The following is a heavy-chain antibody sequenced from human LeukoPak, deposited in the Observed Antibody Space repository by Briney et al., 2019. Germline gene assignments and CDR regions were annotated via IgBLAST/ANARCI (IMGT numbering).Heavy chain of an antibody. CDR2: INWNGGRT. J-gene: IGHJ5*02. Sequence: GGSLRLSCAASGFTFDDYGMSWVRQAPGKGLEWVSGINWNGGRTGYADSVKGRFTTSRDNAKNSLYLQMNSLRAEDTALYYCARDLYGSGGYSPNWFDPWGQGTLVTVSS. D-gene: IGHD3-10*01. CDR3: ARDLYGSGGYSPNWFDP. CDR1: GFTFDDYG. V-gene: IGHV3-20*04.